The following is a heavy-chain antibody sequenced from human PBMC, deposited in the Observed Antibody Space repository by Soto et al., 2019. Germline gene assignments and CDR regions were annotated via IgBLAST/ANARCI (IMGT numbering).Heavy chain of an antibody. CDR2: IYYTGST. D-gene: IGHD3-10*01. J-gene: IGHJ6*02. V-gene: IGHV4-59*01. CDR1: GGSISSYF. Sequence: PSETLSLTCTVSGGSISSYFWSWIRQPPGKGLEWIGFIYYTGSTNYNPSLKSRVTISVDTSKNQFSLKLSSVTAAGTAVYYCGRDFSVRGTGGMDVWGQGTTVTVSS. CDR3: GRDFSVRGTGGMDV.